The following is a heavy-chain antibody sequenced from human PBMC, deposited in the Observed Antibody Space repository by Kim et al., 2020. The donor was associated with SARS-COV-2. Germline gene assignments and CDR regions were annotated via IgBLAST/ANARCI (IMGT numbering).Heavy chain of an antibody. Sequence: GGSLRLSCAASGFPFSSYIMHWVRQAPGKGLEWVASISSGSSYIYYADSVKGRFSISRDNAKKSLYLQMDSLRAEDTAVYYCARTRYVSGNYSSDYWGQG. CDR2: ISSGSSYI. CDR1: GFPFSSYI. V-gene: IGHV3-21*01. J-gene: IGHJ4*02. CDR3: ARTRYVSGNYSSDY. D-gene: IGHD3-10*01.